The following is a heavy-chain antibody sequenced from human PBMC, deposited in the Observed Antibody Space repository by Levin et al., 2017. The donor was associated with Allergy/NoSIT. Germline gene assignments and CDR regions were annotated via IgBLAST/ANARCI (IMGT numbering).Heavy chain of an antibody. CDR2: LSYSGESA. CDR1: GFTFSTYA. J-gene: IGHJ4*02. V-gene: IGHV3-23*01. CDR3: AKTALMITFGGVIIDY. D-gene: IGHD3-16*02. Sequence: GGSLRLSCAASGFTFSTYAMTWVRQAPGKGLEWVSSLSYSGESAYYADSVKGRFTISRDNSKDTLYLQMSSLTAEDTAVYYCAKTALMITFGGVIIDYWGQGTLVTVSS.